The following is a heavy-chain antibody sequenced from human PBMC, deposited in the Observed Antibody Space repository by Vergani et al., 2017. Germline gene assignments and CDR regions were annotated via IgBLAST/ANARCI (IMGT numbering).Heavy chain of an antibody. J-gene: IGHJ6*02. CDR1: GFTFDDYA. Sequence: EVQLVESGGGLVQPGRSLRLSCAAPGFTFDDYAMHWVRQAPGKGREWVSGISWNSGSIGYADSVKGRFTSSRDNAKNSLYLQMNSLRAEDTALYYCAKDMSYYYYGMDVWGQGTTVTVSS. CDR2: ISWNSGSI. CDR3: AKDMSYYYYGMDV. V-gene: IGHV3-9*01.